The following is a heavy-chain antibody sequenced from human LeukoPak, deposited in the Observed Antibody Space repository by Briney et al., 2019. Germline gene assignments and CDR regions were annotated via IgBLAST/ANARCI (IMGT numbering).Heavy chain of an antibody. CDR2: ISSGGSPI. V-gene: IGHV3-48*03. CDR3: ARRGYYYGSGMDV. D-gene: IGHD3-10*01. Sequence: TGGSLRLSCAASGFTFSSYEMNWVRQAPGKGLEWVSYISSGGSPIYYADSVKGRFTISRDNAKKSLYLQMNSLRAEDTAVYYCARRGYYYGSGMDVWRQGTTVTVSS. J-gene: IGHJ6*02. CDR1: GFTFSSYE.